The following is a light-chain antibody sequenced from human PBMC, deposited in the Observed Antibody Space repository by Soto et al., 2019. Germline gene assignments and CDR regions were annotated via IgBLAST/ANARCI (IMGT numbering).Light chain of an antibody. CDR1: QSVLDSSNNRNY. CDR2: WAS. V-gene: IGKV4-1*01. Sequence: DIVMTQSPASLAVSLGERATINCKSSQSVLDSSNNRNYLAWYQQKPGQPPKLLIYWASTRESGVPGRFRGSGSGTDFTLTINSLQAEDVAVYYCQQYYSTSSITFGQGTRLGIK. CDR3: QQYYSTSSIT. J-gene: IGKJ5*01.